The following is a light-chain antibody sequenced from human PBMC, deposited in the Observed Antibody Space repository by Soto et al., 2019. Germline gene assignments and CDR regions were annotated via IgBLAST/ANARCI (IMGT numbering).Light chain of an antibody. J-gene: IGLJ1*01. CDR2: DVS. V-gene: IGLV2-14*01. CDR1: TSDVGGYNY. Sequence: QSALTQPASVSGSPGQAITISCTGTTSDVGGYNYVSWYQQHPGRAPKLMIYDVSNRPSGVSNRFSGSKSGNTAFLTISGLQAEDEADYYCSSYRSSSTLYVFGTGTKVTVL. CDR3: SSYRSSSTLYV.